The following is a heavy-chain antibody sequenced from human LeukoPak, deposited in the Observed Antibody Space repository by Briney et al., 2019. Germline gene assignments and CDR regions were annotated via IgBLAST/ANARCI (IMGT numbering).Heavy chain of an antibody. CDR1: GFTFSSYW. CDR2: INSDGSSI. D-gene: IGHD3-22*01. CDR3: ARDRHMEYYDSSAYPDY. J-gene: IGHJ4*02. Sequence: GGSLRLSCAASGFTFSSYWMHWVRQAPGKGLVWVSRINSDGSSIRYADSVKGRFTISRDNAKNTLYLQMNSLRAEDTAVYYCARDRHMEYYDSSAYPDYWGQGTLVTVSS. V-gene: IGHV3-74*01.